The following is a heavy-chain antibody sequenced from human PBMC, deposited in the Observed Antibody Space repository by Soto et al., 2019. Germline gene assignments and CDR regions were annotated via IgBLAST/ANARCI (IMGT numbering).Heavy chain of an antibody. D-gene: IGHD3-16*01. Sequence: ASETLSLTCGVSGYSISSGYYWGWIRQPPGKGLEWIGSIYHSGTTYYNPSLKSRVTISVDTSKNQFSLKLRSVTAADTAVYYCARNIFRITSGGLKGYWGQGTLVTVS. CDR2: IYHSGTT. CDR3: ARNIFRITSGGLKGY. CDR1: GYSISSGYY. V-gene: IGHV4-38-2*01. J-gene: IGHJ4*02.